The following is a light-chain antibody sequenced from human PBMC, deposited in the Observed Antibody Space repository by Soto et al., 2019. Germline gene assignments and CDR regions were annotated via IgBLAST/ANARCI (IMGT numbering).Light chain of an antibody. V-gene: IGLV2-23*01. Sequence: QSVLTQPGPVSRSPGPSITLSCTGTSTRVGSHNLVSWYQQAPGKAPRLIIFEASKRPPGVSNRFSGSKSGNTASLTISGLQAEDEADYSCCTNAAGSTYVFGTGTKVTVL. CDR2: EAS. J-gene: IGLJ1*01. CDR1: STRVGSHNL. CDR3: CTNAAGSTYV.